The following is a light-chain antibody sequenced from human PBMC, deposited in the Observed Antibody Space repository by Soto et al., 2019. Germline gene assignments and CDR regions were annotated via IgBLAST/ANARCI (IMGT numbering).Light chain of an antibody. CDR1: QGISNY. J-gene: IGKJ3*01. V-gene: IGKV1-27*01. CDR2: AAS. Sequence: DIQLTQSPSSLSASVGDRVTITCRASQGISNYVSWYRRKPGKAPKLLIYAASTLQSGVSSRFSGSGSGTDFTLTISSLQPEDVATYFCQKYNFAPFTFGPGTNVDIK. CDR3: QKYNFAPFT.